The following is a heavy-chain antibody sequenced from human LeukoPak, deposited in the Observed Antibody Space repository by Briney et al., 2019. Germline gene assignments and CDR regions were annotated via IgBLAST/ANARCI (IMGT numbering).Heavy chain of an antibody. CDR3: ARGNWAPYFDY. CDR1: GFAFSSYA. Sequence: QTGGSLRLSCAASGFAFSSYAMSWVRQAPAKGLEWVSVIYSGGTTYYTDSVKGRFTISRDNSKNTLYLQMNSLRAEDTAVYYCARGNWAPYFDYWGQGTLVTVSS. V-gene: IGHV3-53*01. D-gene: IGHD7-27*01. CDR2: IYSGGTT. J-gene: IGHJ4*02.